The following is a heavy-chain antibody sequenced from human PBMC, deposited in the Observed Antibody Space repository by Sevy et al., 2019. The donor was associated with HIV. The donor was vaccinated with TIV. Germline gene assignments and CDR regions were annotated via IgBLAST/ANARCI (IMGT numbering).Heavy chain of an antibody. CDR3: VKAPNDYDNSGWAGLEV. CDR2: ISYDGNLK. Sequence: GGSLRLSCAASGFTFNFYGMHWVRQAPGKGLEWVALISYDGNLKYYADSAKGRFTISRDNSKNKLYLQMNSLRPEETAVYYCVKAPNDYDNSGWAGLEVWGQGTTVTVSS. J-gene: IGHJ6*02. CDR1: GFTFNFYG. D-gene: IGHD3-22*01. V-gene: IGHV3-30*18.